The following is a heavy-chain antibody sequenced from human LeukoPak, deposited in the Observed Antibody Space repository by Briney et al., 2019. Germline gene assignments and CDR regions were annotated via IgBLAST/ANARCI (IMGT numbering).Heavy chain of an antibody. CDR3: ATSPTYYYDSSGYSAFDI. D-gene: IGHD3-22*01. V-gene: IGHV1-18*01. J-gene: IGHJ3*02. Sequence: ASVKVSCKASGYTFTSYGISWVRQAPGQGLEWMGWISAYNGNTNYAQKLQGRVTMTTDTSTSTAYMELRSLRFDDTAVYYCATSPTYYYDSSGYSAFDIWGQGTMVTVSS. CDR1: GYTFTSYG. CDR2: ISAYNGNT.